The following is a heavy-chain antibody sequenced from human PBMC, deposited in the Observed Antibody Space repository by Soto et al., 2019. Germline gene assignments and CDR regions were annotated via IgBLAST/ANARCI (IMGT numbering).Heavy chain of an antibody. CDR3: AREGVVVAATAAAFDI. CDR2: IWYDGSKK. D-gene: IGHD2-15*01. CDR1: GFTFSNYG. Sequence: QVQLVESGGSVVQPGRSLRLSCAASGFTFSNYGMHWVRQAPGKGLEWVAVIWYDGSKKYYTDSVKGRFTISRDNXKXKLYLQMNSLRAEDTAVYYCAREGVVVAATAAAFDIWGQGTMVTVSS. V-gene: IGHV3-33*01. J-gene: IGHJ3*02.